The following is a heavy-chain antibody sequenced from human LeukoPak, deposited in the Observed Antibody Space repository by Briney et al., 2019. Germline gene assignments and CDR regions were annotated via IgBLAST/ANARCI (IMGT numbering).Heavy chain of an antibody. CDR1: GFTFSSYA. CDR2: ISGSGGST. J-gene: IGHJ4*02. V-gene: IGHV3-23*01. CDR3: ARPDSSTWPLSDY. D-gene: IGHD6-13*01. Sequence: PGGSLRLSCAASGFTFSSYAMSWVRQAPGKGLEWVSAISGSGGSTYYADSVKGRFTISRDNSKNALYLQMNSLRSEDAAVYYCARPDSSTWPLSDYRGQGTLVTVSS.